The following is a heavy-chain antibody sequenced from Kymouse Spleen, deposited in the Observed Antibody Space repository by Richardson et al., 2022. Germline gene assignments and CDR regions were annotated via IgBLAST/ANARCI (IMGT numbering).Heavy chain of an antibody. J-gene: IGHJ4*02. V-gene: IGHV3-30*18. D-gene: IGHD1-26*01. CDR1: GFTFSSYG. CDR2: ISYDGSNK. CDR3: AKGSGSYYPFDY. Sequence: QVQLVESGGGVVQPGRSLRLSCAASGFTFSSYGMHWVRQAPGKGLEWVAVISYDGSNKYYADSVKGRFTISRDNSKNTLYLQMNSLRAEDTAVYYCAKGSGSYYPFDYWGQGTLVTVSS.